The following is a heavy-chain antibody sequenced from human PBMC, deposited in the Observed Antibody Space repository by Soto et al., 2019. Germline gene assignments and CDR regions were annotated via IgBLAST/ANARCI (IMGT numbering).Heavy chain of an antibody. CDR2: IYYSGST. CDR3: ARRPETGGAFAI. V-gene: IGHV4-59*08. CDR1: GGSISSYY. J-gene: IGHJ3*02. Sequence: QVQLQESGPGLVKPSETLSLTCTVSGGSISSYYWSWIRQPPGKGLEWIGYIYYSGSTNYNPSLKSRVTISADTSKNQFSLKLSSVTAADTAVYYCARRPETGGAFAIWGQGTMVTVSS. D-gene: IGHD6-25*01.